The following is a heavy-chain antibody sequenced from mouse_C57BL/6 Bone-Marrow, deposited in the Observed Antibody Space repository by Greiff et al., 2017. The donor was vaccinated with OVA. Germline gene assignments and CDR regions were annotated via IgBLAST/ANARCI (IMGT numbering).Heavy chain of an antibody. CDR3: ARPPSWFAY. V-gene: IGHV1-19*01. CDR1: GYTFTDYY. J-gene: IGHJ3*01. CDR2: INPYNGGT. Sequence: EVQLQQSGPVLVKPGASVKMSCKASGYTFTDYYMNWVKQSHGKSLEWIGVINPYNGGTSYNQKFKGKATLTVDKSSSTAYMELNSLTSEDSAVYYCARPPSWFAYWGQGTLVTVSA.